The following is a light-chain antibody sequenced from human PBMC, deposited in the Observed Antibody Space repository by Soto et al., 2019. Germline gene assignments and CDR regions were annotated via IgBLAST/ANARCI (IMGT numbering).Light chain of an antibody. V-gene: IGKV3-11*01. CDR2: DAS. Sequence: EIVLPQSPATLSLSPGASATLSCRASQSVSNYLAWYQQKPGQAPRLLIYDASNRATDIPARFSGSGSGTDFTLTISSLEPEDFAVYYCQQRSNWPPFTVGQGTRLEIK. CDR3: QQRSNWPPFT. J-gene: IGKJ5*01. CDR1: QSVSNY.